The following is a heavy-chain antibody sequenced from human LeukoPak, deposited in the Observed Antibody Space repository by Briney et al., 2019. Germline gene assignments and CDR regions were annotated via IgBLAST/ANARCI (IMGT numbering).Heavy chain of an antibody. CDR3: AREGSGWYIVSYFDY. Sequence: GGSLRLPCAASGFTFSSYSMNWVRQAPGKGLEWVSSISSSSSYIYYADSVKGRFTISRDNAKNSLYLQMNSLRAEDTAVYYCAREGSGWYIVSYFDYWGQGTLVTVSS. CDR1: GFTFSSYS. D-gene: IGHD6-19*01. V-gene: IGHV3-21*01. J-gene: IGHJ4*02. CDR2: ISSSSSYI.